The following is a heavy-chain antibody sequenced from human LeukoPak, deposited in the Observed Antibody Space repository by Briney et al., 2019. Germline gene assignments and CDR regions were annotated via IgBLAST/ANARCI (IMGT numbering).Heavy chain of an antibody. Sequence: GGSLRLSCAASGFTFSSYSMNWVRQAPGKGLEWVSSISSSSSYIYYADSVKGRFTISRDNAKNSLHLQMNSLRAEDTAVCYCAKNYYDSSGLFDYWGQGTLVIVSS. CDR1: GFTFSSYS. CDR3: AKNYYDSSGLFDY. J-gene: IGHJ4*02. CDR2: ISSSSSYI. D-gene: IGHD3-22*01. V-gene: IGHV3-21*01.